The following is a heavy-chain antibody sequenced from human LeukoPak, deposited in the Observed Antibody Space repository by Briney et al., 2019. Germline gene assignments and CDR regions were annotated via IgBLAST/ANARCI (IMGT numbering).Heavy chain of an antibody. CDR1: GGTFSSYA. D-gene: IGHD5-24*01. Sequence: ASVKVSCKASGGTFSSYAISWVRQAPGQGLEWMGGIIPIFGTANYAQKFQGRVTITTDESTSTAYMELSSLRSEDTAVYYCARVDHGDGYNWFDYWGQGTLVTVSS. CDR2: IIPIFGTA. J-gene: IGHJ4*02. V-gene: IGHV1-69*05. CDR3: ARVDHGDGYNWFDY.